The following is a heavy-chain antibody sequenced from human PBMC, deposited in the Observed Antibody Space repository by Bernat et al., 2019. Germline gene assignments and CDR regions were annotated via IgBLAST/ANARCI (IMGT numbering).Heavy chain of an antibody. CDR3: ARAGSETTNYYYYYMDV. Sequence: QVQLVQSGAEVKKPGSSVKVSCKASGGTFSSYAISWVRQAPGQGLEWMGGIIPIFGTANYAQKLQGRVTITADESTSTAYMELSSLRSEDTAVYYCARAGSETTNYYYYYMDVWGKGTTVTVSS. CDR1: GGTFSSYA. J-gene: IGHJ6*03. CDR2: IIPIFGTA. D-gene: IGHD1-7*01. V-gene: IGHV1-69*01.